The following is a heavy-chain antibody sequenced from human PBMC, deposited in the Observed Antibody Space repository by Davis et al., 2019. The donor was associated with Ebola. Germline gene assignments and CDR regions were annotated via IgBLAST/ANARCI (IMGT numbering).Heavy chain of an antibody. J-gene: IGHJ4*02. CDR1: NYSFSSGSH. CDR3: ARDRHDTSGYGF. V-gene: IGHV4-38-2*02. D-gene: IGHD3-22*01. CDR2: IYDSGTP. Sequence: GSLRLSCTVSNYSFSSGSHWGWIRQPPGKGLEWIGTIYDSGTPDYNPSLTSRATISLDTSKNQFSLKLSSVTATDTAVYYCARDRHDTSGYGFWGQGTLVTVSS.